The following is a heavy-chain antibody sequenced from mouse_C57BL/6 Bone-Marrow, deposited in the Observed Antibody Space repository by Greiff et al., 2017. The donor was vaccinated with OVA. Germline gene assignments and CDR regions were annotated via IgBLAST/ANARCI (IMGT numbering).Heavy chain of an antibody. CDR2: INPYNGGT. CDR3: ARWGDPFAY. CDR1: GYTFTDYY. Sequence: EVQLQQSGPVLVKPGASVKMSCKASGYTFTDYYMNWVKQSHGKSLEWIGVINPYNGGTSYNQKFKGKATLTVDKSSSTAYMELNSLTSEDSAVYYCARWGDPFAYWGQGTLVTVSA. J-gene: IGHJ3*01. D-gene: IGHD3-3*01. V-gene: IGHV1-19*01.